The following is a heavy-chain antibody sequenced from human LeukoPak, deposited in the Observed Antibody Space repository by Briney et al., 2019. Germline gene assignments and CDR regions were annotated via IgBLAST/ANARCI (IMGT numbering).Heavy chain of an antibody. J-gene: IGHJ4*02. CDR2: ISAYNGNT. D-gene: IGHD6-13*01. CDR3: ARDPRIAAAGTWTDY. V-gene: IGHV1-18*04. Sequence: ASVKVSCKASGYTFTGYYMHWVRQAPGQGLEWMGWISAYNGNTNYAQKLQGRVTMTTDTSTSTAYMELRSLRSDDTAVYYCARDPRIAAAGTWTDYWGQGTLVTVSS. CDR1: GYTFTGYY.